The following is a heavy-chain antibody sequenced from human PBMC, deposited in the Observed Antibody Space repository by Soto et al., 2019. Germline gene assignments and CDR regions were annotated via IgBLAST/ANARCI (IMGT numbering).Heavy chain of an antibody. Sequence: EVQLVESGGGMVQPGGSLRLSCVASGFDFKTHDMHWVRQITGEGLEWVSGIGTLLDPFYADSVRGRFTISRENAKTSVHLQMNSLRTGDTGVYYCARGRSHDFASGLPPKFDPRGQGTLVTVSS. J-gene: IGHJ5*02. CDR1: GFDFKTHD. D-gene: IGHD3-10*01. CDR3: ARGRSHDFASGLPPKFDP. V-gene: IGHV3-13*05. CDR2: IGTLLDP.